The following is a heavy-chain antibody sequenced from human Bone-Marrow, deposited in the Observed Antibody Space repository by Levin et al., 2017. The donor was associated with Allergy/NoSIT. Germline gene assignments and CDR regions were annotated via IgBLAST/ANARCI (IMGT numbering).Heavy chain of an antibody. CDR2: ISYDGSNQ. Sequence: PGGSLRLSCAASGFTFTTYSLHWVRQAPGKGLGWVAVISYDGSNQYYAESVKGRFNISRDNSKNTLYLQMNSLRPEDTAVYYCARGGRSGYYYGLDVWGQGTTVIVSS. J-gene: IGHJ6*02. D-gene: IGHD3-3*01. CDR3: ARGGRSGYYYGLDV. V-gene: IGHV3-30-3*01. CDR1: GFTFTTYS.